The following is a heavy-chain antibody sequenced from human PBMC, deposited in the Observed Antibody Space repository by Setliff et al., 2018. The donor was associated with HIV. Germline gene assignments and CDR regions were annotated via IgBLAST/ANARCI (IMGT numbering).Heavy chain of an antibody. V-gene: IGHV1-18*01. Sequence: ASVKVSCKASGYSFTAYGISWVRQAPGQGFEWMGWINIDSGHTNFAQKFQDRVTVTTDTSTNTTYMELSSLRSQDTAMYYCARGWGGQDSYYYGMDVWGQGTTVTVSS. CDR1: GYSFTAYG. CDR3: ARGWGGQDSYYYGMDV. CDR2: INIDSGHT. D-gene: IGHD3-16*01. J-gene: IGHJ6*02.